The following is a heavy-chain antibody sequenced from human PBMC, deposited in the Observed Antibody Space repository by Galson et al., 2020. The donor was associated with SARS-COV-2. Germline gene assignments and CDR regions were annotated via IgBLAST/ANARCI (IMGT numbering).Heavy chain of an antibody. V-gene: IGHV3-21*01. J-gene: IGHJ5*02. CDR3: ARSWSSSQQGGFDP. CDR2: ISSSSSYI. CDR1: GITLSSYS. Sequence: GESLKLSCPASGITLSSYSMNWVRKAPGKGLEWVSSISSSSSYIYYADSVKGRFTISRDNAKKSLYLQMSSLRAEDTAVYYCARSWSSSQQGGFDPWGQGTLVTVSS. D-gene: IGHD6-13*01.